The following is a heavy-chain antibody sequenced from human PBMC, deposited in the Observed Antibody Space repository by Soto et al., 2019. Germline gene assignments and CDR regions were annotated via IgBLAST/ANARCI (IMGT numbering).Heavy chain of an antibody. CDR2: FDPEDGET. V-gene: IGHV1-24*01. CDR1: GYTLTELS. J-gene: IGHJ4*02. CDR3: ATSLSHNSQTLQSLWY. D-gene: IGHD1-20*01. Sequence: ASVKVSCKVSGYTLTELSMHWVRQAPGKGLEWMGGFDPEDGETIYAQKFQGRVTMTEDTSTDTAYMELSSLRSEDTAVYYCATSLSHNSQTLQSLWYWGQGTLVTVSS.